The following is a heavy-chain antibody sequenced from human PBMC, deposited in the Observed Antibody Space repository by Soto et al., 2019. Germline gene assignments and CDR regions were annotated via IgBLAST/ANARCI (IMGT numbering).Heavy chain of an antibody. CDR3: VRPAGIAVAGEWVGWFDP. CDR1: GFTFSIYS. V-gene: IGHV3-21*01. Sequence: EVHLVESGGGLVKPGGSLRLSCAASGFTFSIYSMNWVRQAPGKGLEWVSSISSSSSYIYYADSVKGRFTISRDNAKNSLYLQMNSLRAEDTAVYYCVRPAGIAVAGEWVGWFDPWGQGTLVTVSS. D-gene: IGHD6-13*01. J-gene: IGHJ5*02. CDR2: ISSSSSYI.